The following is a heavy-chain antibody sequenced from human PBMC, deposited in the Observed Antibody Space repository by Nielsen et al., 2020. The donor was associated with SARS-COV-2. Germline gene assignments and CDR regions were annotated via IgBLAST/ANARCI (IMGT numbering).Heavy chain of an antibody. Sequence: SLKISCAASGFTFDDYAMHWVRQAPGKGLEWVSGISWNSGSIGYADSVKGRFTISRDNAKNSLYLQMNSLRAEDTAVYYCAKDMAPYYYYYYGMDVWGQGTTVTVSS. J-gene: IGHJ6*02. CDR3: AKDMAPYYYYYYGMDV. CDR1: GFTFDDYA. CDR2: ISWNSGSI. V-gene: IGHV3-9*01.